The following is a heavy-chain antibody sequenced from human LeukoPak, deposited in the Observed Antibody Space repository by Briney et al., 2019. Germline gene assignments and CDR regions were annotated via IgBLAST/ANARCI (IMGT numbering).Heavy chain of an antibody. CDR1: GGSFSGYY. CDR2: INHSGST. CDR3: AIKSKGYSYGYKY. J-gene: IGHJ4*02. V-gene: IGHV4-34*01. Sequence: NPSETLSLTCAVDGGSFSGYYWSWIRQPPGKGLEWIGEINHSGSTNYNPSLKSRVTISVDTSKNQFSLSLTSVTAADTALYFCAIKSKGYSYGYKYWGRGTLVTVSS. D-gene: IGHD5-18*01.